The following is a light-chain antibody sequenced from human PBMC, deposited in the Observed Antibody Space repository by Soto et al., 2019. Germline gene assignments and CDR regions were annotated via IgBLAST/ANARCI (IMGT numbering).Light chain of an antibody. CDR2: GVS. J-gene: IGKJ1*01. CDR3: HQYGISHPT. V-gene: IGKV3-20*01. CDR1: QSVSGSD. Sequence: EVVLTQSPGTLSLSPGERATLSCRASQSVSGSDLAWYQQKPGQAPRLLISGVSNRATGTQDRFSGSGSGTDFTLTISSLEPEDFAVFYCHQYGISHPTFGPGTKVEI.